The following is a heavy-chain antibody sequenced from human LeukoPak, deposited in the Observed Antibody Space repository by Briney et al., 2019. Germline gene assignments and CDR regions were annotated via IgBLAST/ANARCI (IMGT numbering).Heavy chain of an antibody. CDR1: GYTFTSYY. CDR2: INPSGGST. J-gene: IGHJ4*02. D-gene: IGHD6-19*01. Sequence: SVKVSCKASGYTFTSYYMHWVRQAPGQGLEWMGIINPSGGSTSYAQKFQGRVTMTRDTSTSTVYMELSILRSEGTAVYYCARGSGWYYFAYWGQGTLVTVSS. V-gene: IGHV1-46*01. CDR3: ARGSGWYYFAY.